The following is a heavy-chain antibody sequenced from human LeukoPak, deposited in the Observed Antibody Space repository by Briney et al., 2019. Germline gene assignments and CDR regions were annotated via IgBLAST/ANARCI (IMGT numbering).Heavy chain of an antibody. D-gene: IGHD3-10*01. Sequence: GGSLRPSCAASGFTFSNYGMNWVRQAPGKGLEWVSYFSSSGAINYADSVKGRFTISRDNAKSSLFLQMNSLRAEDTAVYYCARRYGSGNYYTFDIWGQGTMVTVSS. V-gene: IGHV3-48*01. CDR2: FSSSGAI. CDR1: GFTFSNYG. CDR3: ARRYGSGNYYTFDI. J-gene: IGHJ3*02.